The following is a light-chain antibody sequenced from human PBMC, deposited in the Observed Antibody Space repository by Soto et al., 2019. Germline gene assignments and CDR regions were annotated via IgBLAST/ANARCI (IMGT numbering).Light chain of an antibody. Sequence: DIQMTQSPSTLSASVGDRVTITCRASQSMNDWLAWYQQKPGKAPKVLIYDASSLQSGVPSRFSGSGSGTEFTLTIDSLQSEDFAVYYCQQYNNWPYTFGQGTKLEIK. J-gene: IGKJ2*01. CDR1: QSMNDW. V-gene: IGKV1-5*01. CDR3: QQYNNWPYT. CDR2: DAS.